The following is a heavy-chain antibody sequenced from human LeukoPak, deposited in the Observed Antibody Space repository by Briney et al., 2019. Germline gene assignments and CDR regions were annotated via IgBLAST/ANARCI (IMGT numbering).Heavy chain of an antibody. Sequence: SETLSLTCSVSGCHISCSSYYWGWIRQPPGKGLEWIGSINYSWSTYYNPSLKSRVTISVDTSKNQFSLKLSSETAADTAVYYCARVGVAAAGTMDNWFDPWGQGTLVTVSS. J-gene: IGHJ5*02. CDR3: ARVGVAAAGTMDNWFDP. CDR1: GCHISCSSYY. CDR2: INYSWST. V-gene: IGHV4-39*07. D-gene: IGHD6-13*01.